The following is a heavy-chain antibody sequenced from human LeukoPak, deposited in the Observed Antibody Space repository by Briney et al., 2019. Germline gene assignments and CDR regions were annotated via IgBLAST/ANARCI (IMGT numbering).Heavy chain of an antibody. CDR1: GYTFTGYY. D-gene: IGHD5-18*01. J-gene: IGHJ4*02. Sequence: GASVKVSCKASGYTFTGYYMHWVRQAPGQGLEWMGWINPNSGGTNYAQKFQGRVTMTRDTSISTAYMELSRLRSDDTAVYYCARDPRWIQLWSGGEYFDYWGQGTLVTVSS. V-gene: IGHV1-2*02. CDR3: ARDPRWIQLWSGGEYFDY. CDR2: INPNSGGT.